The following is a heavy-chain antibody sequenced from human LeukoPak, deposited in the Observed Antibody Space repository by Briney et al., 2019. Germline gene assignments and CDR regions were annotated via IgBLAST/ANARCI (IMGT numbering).Heavy chain of an antibody. CDR2: IYTSGGT. V-gene: IGHV4-4*09. CDR3: ARLTRLSTSPDRYYLDY. Sequence: SETLSLTCTVSGDSISSYYGSWIRQPPRKGLEWIGYIYTSGGTNYIPSLKGRVTLSIDTSKNQFSLKLISVTAAGSAVYYCARLTRLSTSPDRYYLDYWGQGTLVTVSS. J-gene: IGHJ4*02. CDR1: GDSISSYY. D-gene: IGHD6-6*01.